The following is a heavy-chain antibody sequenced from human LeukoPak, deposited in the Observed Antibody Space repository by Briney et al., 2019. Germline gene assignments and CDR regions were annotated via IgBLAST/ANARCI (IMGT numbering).Heavy chain of an antibody. D-gene: IGHD5-18*01. Sequence: SETLSLTCAVSGGSISSGGYSWSWIRQPPGRGLEWIGYIYHSGSTNYNPSLKSRVTISVDTSKNQFSLKLNSVTAADTAVYYCARERYSYGYVALDYWGQGTLVTVSS. CDR3: ARERYSYGYVALDY. J-gene: IGHJ4*02. V-gene: IGHV4-30-2*01. CDR1: GGSISSGGYS. CDR2: IYHSGST.